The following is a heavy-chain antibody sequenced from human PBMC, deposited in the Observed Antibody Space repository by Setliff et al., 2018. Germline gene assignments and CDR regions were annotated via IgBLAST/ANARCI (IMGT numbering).Heavy chain of an antibody. J-gene: IGHJ4*02. V-gene: IGHV4-34*01. CDR1: GGSFSTYY. Sequence: TSETLSLTCAVYGGSFSTYYWIWIRQPPGKGLEWIGEINHSGSTNYNPSLKSRVTISVDTSKNQFSLKLSSVTAADTAVYYCARDNRAFGGVIPDYFDYWGQGTLVTVSS. D-gene: IGHD3-16*01. CDR3: ARDNRAFGGVIPDYFDY. CDR2: INHSGST.